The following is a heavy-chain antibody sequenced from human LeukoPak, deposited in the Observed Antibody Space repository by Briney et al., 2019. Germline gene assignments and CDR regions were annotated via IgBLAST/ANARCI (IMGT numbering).Heavy chain of an antibody. CDR3: ARDPPLGDYYYYGMDV. V-gene: IGHV4-4*02. J-gene: IGHJ6*02. CDR1: GGSISSSNW. CDR2: IYHSGST. Sequence: PSETLSLTCAVSGGSISSSNWWSWVRQPPGQGLEWIGEIYHSGSTNYNPSLKSRVTISVDKSKNQFSLKLSSVTAADTAVYYCARDPPLGDYYYYGMDVWGQGTTVTVSS.